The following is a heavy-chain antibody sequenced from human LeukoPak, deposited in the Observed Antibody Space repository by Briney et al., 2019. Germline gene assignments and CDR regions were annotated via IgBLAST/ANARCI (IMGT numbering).Heavy chain of an antibody. CDR1: GYTFTGYY. V-gene: IGHV1-46*01. CDR2: INPSGGST. CDR3: AREPVGVGAFDI. D-gene: IGHD1-26*01. Sequence: GASVKVSCKASGYTFTGYYMHWVRQAPGQGLEWMGVINPSGGSTSYAQKFQGRVTMTRDTSTSTVYMELSSLRSEDTAVYYCAREPVGVGAFDIWGQGTMVTVSS. J-gene: IGHJ3*02.